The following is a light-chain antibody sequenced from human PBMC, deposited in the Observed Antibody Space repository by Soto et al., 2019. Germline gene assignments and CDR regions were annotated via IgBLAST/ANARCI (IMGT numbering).Light chain of an antibody. J-gene: IGKJ1*01. V-gene: IGKV3-20*01. CDR2: GAS. CDR3: QQYGSSPPT. Sequence: EIVLTQSPGTLSLSPGERATLSCRASRSVSNNYVAWYQRKPGQAPWLLIYGASSRATDIPRRFSGSGSGTDFTLTITRLEPEDFAVYYCQQYGSSPPTFGQGTKVESK. CDR1: RSVSNNY.